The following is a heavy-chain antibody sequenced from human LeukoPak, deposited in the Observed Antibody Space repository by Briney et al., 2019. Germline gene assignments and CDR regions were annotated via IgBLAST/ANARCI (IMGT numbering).Heavy chain of an antibody. CDR2: VHPGDSAT. CDR3: TGDFGSESGVGY. D-gene: IGHD3-10*01. V-gene: IGHV5-51*01. J-gene: IGHJ4*02. CDR1: GYSFTNHW. Sequence: GESLKIPCKGSGYSFTNHWIGWVRQMPGKGLEWMGIVHPGDSATTYSPSFEGQVTISADKSISTAYLQWSSLKASDTAMYYCTGDFGSESGVGYWGQGTLVTVSS.